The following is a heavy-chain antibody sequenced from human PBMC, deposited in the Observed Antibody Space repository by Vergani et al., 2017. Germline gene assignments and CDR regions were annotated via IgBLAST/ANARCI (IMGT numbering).Heavy chain of an antibody. CDR3: ARGNPYVDFDI. CDR1: GGSISSGGYY. J-gene: IGHJ3*02. CDR2: IYNNEST. D-gene: IGHD3-16*01. Sequence: QVQLQESGPGLVKPSQTLSLTCTVSGGSISSGGYYWSWIRQYPGKGLEWIGYIYNNESTSYAPSLKSRVTISVDTSRNQISLKLTSVTATDTAIYFCARGNPYVDFDIWGQGTMITVSS. V-gene: IGHV4-31*03.